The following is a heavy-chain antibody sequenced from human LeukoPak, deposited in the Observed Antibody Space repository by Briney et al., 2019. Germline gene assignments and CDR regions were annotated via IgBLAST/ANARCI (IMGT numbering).Heavy chain of an antibody. D-gene: IGHD3-16*02. CDR3: ARYIWGSYPTFEDY. V-gene: IGHV4-59*01. J-gene: IGHJ4*02. Sequence: NPSETLSLTCTVSGGSISSYYWSWIRQPPGKGLEWIGYISYSGSTNYNPSLKSRVTISVDTSKNQPSLKLNSVTAADTAVYYCARYIWGSYPTFEDYWGQGSLVTVSS. CDR1: GGSISSYY. CDR2: ISYSGST.